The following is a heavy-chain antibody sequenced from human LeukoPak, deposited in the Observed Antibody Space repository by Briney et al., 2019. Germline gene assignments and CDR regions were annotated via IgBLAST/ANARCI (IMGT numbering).Heavy chain of an antibody. D-gene: IGHD1-7*01. Sequence: GGSLRLSCAASGFTFSIHSINWVRQAPGKGLECVSSMSSSSSYIYYADSVEGPFTISRDNAKNSLYLQMNSLRGEDPAVYYCARDSGNYLDAFDLWGQGTMVRVSS. CDR1: GFTFSIHS. J-gene: IGHJ3*01. CDR2: MSSSSSYI. V-gene: IGHV3-21*01. CDR3: ARDSGNYLDAFDL.